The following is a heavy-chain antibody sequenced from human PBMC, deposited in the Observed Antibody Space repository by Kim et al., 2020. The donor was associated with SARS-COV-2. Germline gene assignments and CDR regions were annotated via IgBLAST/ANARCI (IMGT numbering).Heavy chain of an antibody. D-gene: IGHD3-3*01. CDR3: AKDLRDGFWSGYYLDH. V-gene: IGHV3-23*01. J-gene: IGHJ4*02. CDR1: GFTFSSYA. CDR2: ISGSGGST. Sequence: GGSLRLSCAASGFTFSSYAMSWVRQAPGKGLEWVSGISGSGGSTYYADSVKGRFTISRDNSKNTLYLQMNSLRAEDTAVYYCAKDLRDGFWSGYYLDHWGQGTLVTVSS.